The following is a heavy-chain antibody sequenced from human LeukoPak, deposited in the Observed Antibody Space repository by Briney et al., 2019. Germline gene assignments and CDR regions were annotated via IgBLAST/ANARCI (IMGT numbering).Heavy chain of an antibody. CDR3: ARAGGSSGWYCFDY. Sequence: PSETLSLTCAVSGGSISSSNWWSWVRQPPGKGLEWIGEIYHSGSTDYNPSLKSRVTISVDKSKNQFSLKLSSVTAADTAVYYCARAGGSSGWYCFDYWGQGTLVTVSS. J-gene: IGHJ4*02. V-gene: IGHV4-4*02. D-gene: IGHD6-19*01. CDR2: IYHSGST. CDR1: GGSISSSNW.